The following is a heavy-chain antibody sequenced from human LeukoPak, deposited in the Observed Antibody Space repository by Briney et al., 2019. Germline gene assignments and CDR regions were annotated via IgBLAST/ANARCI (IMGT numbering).Heavy chain of an antibody. J-gene: IGHJ4*02. CDR2: IVPIFGIT. CDR3: ARGMGYSNYYFDY. CDR1: VGTFSSDT. Sequence: GASVKVSCKASVGTFSSDTISSVRHAPGEGLEWMGRIVPIFGITNYAQKFQGRVTITADKSTSTGCRGPSSLTSEHSAMDYCARGMGYSNYYFDYWGQGTLVTVSS. D-gene: IGHD4-11*01. V-gene: IGHV1-69*02.